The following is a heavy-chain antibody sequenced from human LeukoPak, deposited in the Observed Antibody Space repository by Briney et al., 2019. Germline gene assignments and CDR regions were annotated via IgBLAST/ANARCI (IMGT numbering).Heavy chain of an antibody. V-gene: IGHV1-46*01. J-gene: IGHJ4*02. CDR1: GYTFTTHY. D-gene: IGHD4-23*01. Sequence: ASVKVSCKASGYTFTTHYIHWVRQAPGQGLEWVGIINPSGGSTSYAQKFQGRITMTRDTSTSTVYMELSSLRSEDTAVFYCARHIGNPGSVSFDYWGQGTLVTVSS. CDR3: ARHIGNPGSVSFDY. CDR2: INPSGGST.